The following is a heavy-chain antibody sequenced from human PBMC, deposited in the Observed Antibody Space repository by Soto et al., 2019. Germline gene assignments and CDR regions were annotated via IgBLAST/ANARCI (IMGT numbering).Heavy chain of an antibody. Sequence: GASVKVSCKASGCIFSTYAISWLRQAPGQGLEWMGGIIPLFGTPNYAQRFQGRVTITADESTSTAYMELSRLRSEDTAVYYCARDRDDYGSGNYYNRIDFWGQGTLVTVSS. D-gene: IGHD3-10*01. CDR1: GCIFSTYA. V-gene: IGHV1-69*13. CDR3: ARDRDDYGSGNYYNRIDF. J-gene: IGHJ4*02. CDR2: IIPLFGTP.